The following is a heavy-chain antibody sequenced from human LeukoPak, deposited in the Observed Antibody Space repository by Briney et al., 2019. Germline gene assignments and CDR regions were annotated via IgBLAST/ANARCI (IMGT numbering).Heavy chain of an antibody. CDR1: GYTFTSFG. V-gene: IGHV1-18*01. CDR3: ARVQGSSGWYIFDY. CDR2: ISAYNANT. Sequence: ASVKVSCKASGYTFTSFGISWVRQAPGQGHEWMGWISAYNANTNFAQNLQGRVTMTTDTSTSTAYMELRSLRSDDTAVYYCARVQGSSGWYIFDYWGQGTLVTVSS. J-gene: IGHJ4*02. D-gene: IGHD6-19*01.